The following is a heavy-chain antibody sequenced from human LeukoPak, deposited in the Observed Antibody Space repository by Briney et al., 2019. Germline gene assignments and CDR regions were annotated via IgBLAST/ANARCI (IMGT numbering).Heavy chain of an antibody. J-gene: IGHJ4*02. CDR3: ATLDIVATIGDY. V-gene: IGHV3-23*01. D-gene: IGHD5-12*01. CDR1: GFTFSSYA. Sequence: WGSLTLTCAASGFTFSSYAMSWVRQAPGKGLEWVSAISCSGGSTYYAASVKGRFTISRDTSKNKLYLQLNSLRAEDTAVYYCATLDIVATIGDYWGQGTLVTVSS. CDR2: ISCSGGST.